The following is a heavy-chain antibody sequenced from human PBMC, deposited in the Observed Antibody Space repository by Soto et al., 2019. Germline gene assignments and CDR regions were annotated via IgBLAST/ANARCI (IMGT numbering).Heavy chain of an antibody. D-gene: IGHD4-4*01. CDR3: ASSAYSKNGY. CDR2: IKPDGSEK. J-gene: IGHJ4*02. Sequence: EVQLVESGGGLVQPGGSLRLSCAASGFTFSSYWMSWVLQAPGKGLEWVANIKPDGSEKYYVDSVKGRFTISRDNAKNSLYLQTNSLRAEDTAVYFCASSAYSKNGYWGQGTLVTVSS. V-gene: IGHV3-7*01. CDR1: GFTFSSYW.